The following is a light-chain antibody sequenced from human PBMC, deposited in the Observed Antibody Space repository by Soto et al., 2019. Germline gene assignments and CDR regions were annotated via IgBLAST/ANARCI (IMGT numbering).Light chain of an antibody. CDR1: QTVSSY. Sequence: IELTQSPATLSLWPGETAILSCRASQTVSSYLSWYQHKPGQAPRLLIYDASKRAPGIPARFSGSGSGTDFTLTISSLEPEDFAVYYCQQRSTSITFGQGTRLEIE. CDR2: DAS. CDR3: QQRSTSIT. V-gene: IGKV3-11*01. J-gene: IGKJ5*01.